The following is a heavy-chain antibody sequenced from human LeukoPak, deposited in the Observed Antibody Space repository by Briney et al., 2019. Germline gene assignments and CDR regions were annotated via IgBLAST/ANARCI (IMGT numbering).Heavy chain of an antibody. J-gene: IGHJ4*02. CDR1: GGSISSYY. CDR2: IYYSGST. V-gene: IGHV4-59*01. CDR3: ARMENTIFGVVINY. Sequence: SETLSLTCTVSGGSISSYYWSWIRQPPGKGLEWIGYIYYSGSTNYNPSLKCRVTISVDTSKNQFSLKLSSVTAADTAVYYCARMENTIFGVVINYWGQGTLVTVSS. D-gene: IGHD3-3*01.